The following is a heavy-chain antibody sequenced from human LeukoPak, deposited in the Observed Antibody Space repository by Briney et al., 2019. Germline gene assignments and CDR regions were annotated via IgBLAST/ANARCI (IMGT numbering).Heavy chain of an antibody. V-gene: IGHV1-69*05. CDR3: ARDRSVVVVAATHGWFDP. CDR2: IIPIFGTA. D-gene: IGHD2-15*01. CDR1: GGTFSSYA. J-gene: IGHJ5*02. Sequence: ASVKVSRKASGGTFSSYAISWLRQAPGQGLEWMGRIIPIFGTANYAQKFQGRVTITTDESTSTAYMELSSLRSEDTAVYYCARDRSVVVVAATHGWFDPWGQGTLVTVSS.